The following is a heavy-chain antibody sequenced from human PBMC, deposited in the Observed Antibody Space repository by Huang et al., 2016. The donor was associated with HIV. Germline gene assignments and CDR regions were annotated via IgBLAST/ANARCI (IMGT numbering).Heavy chain of an antibody. CDR2: LNSIGGST. CDR3: ARERRGFGMDV. V-gene: IGHV1-46*03. Sequence: QVQLVQSGAEVKKPGASVRVSCKASGYTFTSYYMHWVRQAPGQGLGGMGILNSIGGSTTYAQKFQGRVTMTRDTSTSTVYMELSNLRSEDTAVYYCARERRGFGMDVWGKGTTVTVSS. J-gene: IGHJ6*04. CDR1: GYTFTSYY.